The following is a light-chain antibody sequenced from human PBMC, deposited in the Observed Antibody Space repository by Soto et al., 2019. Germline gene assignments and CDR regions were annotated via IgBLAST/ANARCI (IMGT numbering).Light chain of an antibody. Sequence: QSVLTQPASVSGSPGQSITISCTGTSSDVGGYNYVSWYQQHPGKVPKLMIYEVSNRTSGVSNRFSGSESGNTACLTISGLQAEDEADYYCSSYTATTTPFVFGTGTKVTVL. CDR1: SSDVGGYNY. CDR2: EVS. CDR3: SSYTATTTPFV. V-gene: IGLV2-14*01. J-gene: IGLJ1*01.